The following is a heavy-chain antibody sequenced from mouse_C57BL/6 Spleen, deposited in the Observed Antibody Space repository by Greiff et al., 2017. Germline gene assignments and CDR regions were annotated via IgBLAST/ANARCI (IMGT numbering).Heavy chain of an antibody. CDR3: ARGDGNYEGNAMDY. CDR2: INPNNGGT. J-gene: IGHJ4*01. V-gene: IGHV1-18*01. D-gene: IGHD2-1*01. Sequence: EVQLQQSGPELVKPGASVKIPCKASGYTFTDYNLDWVKQSHGKSLEWIGDINPNNGGTIYNQKFKGKAPLTVYKSSSTAYMELRSLTSEDTAVYYCARGDGNYEGNAMDYWGQGTSVTVSS. CDR1: GYTFTDYN.